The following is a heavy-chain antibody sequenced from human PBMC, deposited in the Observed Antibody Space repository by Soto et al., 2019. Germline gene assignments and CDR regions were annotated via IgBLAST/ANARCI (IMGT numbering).Heavy chain of an antibody. J-gene: IGHJ4*02. CDR3: AKDRRDGYFDI. Sequence: QVQLVESGGGVVQPWRSLRLACAASGFTFSSYGMYWVRQAPGKGLECVAYISHDGGNRYSADTVKGRFTIFRDNSKNTLYLQMNSLGSEDGAVYYCAKDRRDGYFDIRGQGTLVTGPS. CDR2: ISHDGGNR. CDR1: GFTFSSYG. V-gene: IGHV3-30*18.